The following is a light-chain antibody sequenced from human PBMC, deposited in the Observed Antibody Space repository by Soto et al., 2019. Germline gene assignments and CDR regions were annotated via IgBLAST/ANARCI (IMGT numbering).Light chain of an antibody. Sequence: EIVMTQSPATLSVSPGERATFSCRASQSVSSNLAWYQQKPGQAPRLLIYGASIRATGIPARFSGSGSGTEFTLTISTLQSEDFEIYYCKHYNNWPPWTFGQGTKV. J-gene: IGKJ1*01. CDR1: QSVSSN. CDR3: KHYNNWPPWT. CDR2: GAS. V-gene: IGKV3-15*01.